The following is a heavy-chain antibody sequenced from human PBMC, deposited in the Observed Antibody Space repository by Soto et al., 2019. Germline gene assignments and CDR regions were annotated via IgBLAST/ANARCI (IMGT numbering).Heavy chain of an antibody. J-gene: IGHJ4*02. D-gene: IGHD6-19*01. CDR2: INGGNGNT. CDR1: GYTFTNYA. CDR3: ARDGAVNGNITFDC. V-gene: IGHV1-3*01. Sequence: ASVKVSCKASGYTFTNYAMHWVRQAPGQRLEWMGWINGGNGNTKYSQKFRDRVTITRDTSASTAYMELSSLTSEDAGVYYCARDGAVNGNITFDCWGQGTLVTVSS.